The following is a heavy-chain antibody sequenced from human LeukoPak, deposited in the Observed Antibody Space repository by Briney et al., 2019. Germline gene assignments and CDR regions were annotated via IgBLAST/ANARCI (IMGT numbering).Heavy chain of an antibody. CDR1: GFTFVSYN. J-gene: IGHJ4*02. CDR2: ISSSSTYI. D-gene: IGHD1-26*01. CDR3: TRDEIVGAITSVYFDY. Sequence: GGSLRLSCAASGFTFVSYNMNWVRQAPGKGLEWVSSISSSSTYIYYADSVKGRFTISRDNAKKSLYLQMSSLRAEDTAVYYCTRDEIVGAITSVYFDYWGQGTPVTVSS. V-gene: IGHV3-21*01.